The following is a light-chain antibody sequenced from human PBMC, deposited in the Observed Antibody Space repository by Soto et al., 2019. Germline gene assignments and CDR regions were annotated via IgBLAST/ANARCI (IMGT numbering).Light chain of an antibody. V-gene: IGLV2-8*01. CDR1: SSDVGAYDS. CDR3: SSYAGRNNYV. CDR2: EVS. Sequence: QSVLTQTPSASGSPGQSVTISCTGTSSDVGAYDSVSWYQHHPGKAPKALIYEVSKRPSGVPDRFSGSKSGNTASLTVSGLQAEDEADYYGSSYAGRNNYVFGTGTKLTVL. J-gene: IGLJ1*01.